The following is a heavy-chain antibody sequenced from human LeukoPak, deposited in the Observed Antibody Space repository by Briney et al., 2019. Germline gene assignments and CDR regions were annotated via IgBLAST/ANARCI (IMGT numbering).Heavy chain of an antibody. CDR3: AKEGGYCSSTSCPRWYFDY. Sequence: GGSLRLSCAASGFTFSSYAMSWVRQAPGKGLEWVSAISGSGGSTYYADSVKGRFTISRDNSKNTLYLQMNSLRAEDTAVYYCAKEGGYCSSTSCPRWYFDYWGQGTLVTVSS. CDR2: ISGSGGST. V-gene: IGHV3-23*01. D-gene: IGHD2-2*01. J-gene: IGHJ4*02. CDR1: GFTFSSYA.